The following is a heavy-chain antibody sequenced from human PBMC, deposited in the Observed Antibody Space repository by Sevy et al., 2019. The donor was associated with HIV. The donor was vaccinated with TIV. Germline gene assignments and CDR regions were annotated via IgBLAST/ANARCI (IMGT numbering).Heavy chain of an antibody. Sequence: SETLSLTCTVSGGSINSDHWNWIRQPPGKGLEWIGYVYYTGGTNYNPSPKNRVTISVDRTKNQFSLKLTSVTAADTAVYYCAGRNDFDIWGQGTMVTVSS. CDR3: AGRNDFDI. V-gene: IGHV4-59*08. CDR1: GGSINSDH. J-gene: IGHJ3*02. CDR2: VYYTGGT.